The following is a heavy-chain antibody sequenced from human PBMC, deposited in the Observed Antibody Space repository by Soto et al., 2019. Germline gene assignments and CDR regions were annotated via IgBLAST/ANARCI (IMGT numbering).Heavy chain of an antibody. J-gene: IGHJ4*02. CDR1: GGSISSSSYY. V-gene: IGHV4-39*01. CDR3: ARHTPAISISDH. Sequence: QLQLQESGPGLVKPSETLSLTCTVSGGSISSSSYYWGWIRQPPGKGLEWIGSIHYSGSTYYNPSLTSRVTISVDTSKNQFSLKLSSVTAADTAVYYCARHTPAISISDHWGQGTLVTVSS. CDR2: IHYSGST. D-gene: IGHD2-15*01.